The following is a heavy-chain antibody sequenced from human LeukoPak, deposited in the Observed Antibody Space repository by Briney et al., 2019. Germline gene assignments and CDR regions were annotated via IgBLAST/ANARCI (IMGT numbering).Heavy chain of an antibody. CDR2: ISGSGGST. Sequence: GGSLRLSCAASGFTFSSYAMSWVRQAPGKGLEWVSTISGSGGSTYYADSVKGRFTISRDNSKNTLYLQMNSLRAEDTAVYYCAKDLPVWSGYTYSYGMDVWGQGATVTVSS. D-gene: IGHD3-3*01. V-gene: IGHV3-23*01. CDR1: GFTFSSYA. J-gene: IGHJ6*01. CDR3: AKDLPVWSGYTYSYGMDV.